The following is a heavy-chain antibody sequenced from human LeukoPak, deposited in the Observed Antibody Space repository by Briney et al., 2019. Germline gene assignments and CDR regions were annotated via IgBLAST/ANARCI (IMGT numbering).Heavy chain of an antibody. J-gene: IGHJ4*02. D-gene: IGHD3-10*01. CDR2: INGDGSST. CDR1: EFTFSNYW. Sequence: SGGSLRLSCAASEFTFSNYWMHWVRQAPGKGLVLVSRINGDGSSTSYADSVKGRFTISRDNAKNTLYLQMDSLRAEDTAVYYCARDPYGSGRYWGQGTRVTVSS. V-gene: IGHV3-74*01. CDR3: ARDPYGSGRY.